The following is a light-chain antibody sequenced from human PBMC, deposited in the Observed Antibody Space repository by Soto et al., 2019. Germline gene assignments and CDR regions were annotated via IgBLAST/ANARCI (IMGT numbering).Light chain of an antibody. CDR3: QQYNSYWT. CDR2: DAS. CDR1: QSISSW. Sequence: DIHMTQSPSSVSASVGDRFTLTGRASQSISSWLAWYQQKPGTAPKLLIYDASSLESGVPSRFSGSGSGTEFTLTISSLQPDDFATYYCQQYNSYWTFGQGTKVHIK. V-gene: IGKV1-5*01. J-gene: IGKJ1*01.